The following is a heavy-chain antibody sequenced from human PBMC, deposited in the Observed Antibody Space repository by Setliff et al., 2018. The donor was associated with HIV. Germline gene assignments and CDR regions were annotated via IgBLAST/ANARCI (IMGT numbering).Heavy chain of an antibody. Sequence: GGSLRLSCAASGFTFSSYAMHWVRQAPGKGLEWVAVISYDGSNKYYADSVKGRFTISRDNSKNTLYLQMNSLTAEDTAVYYCARGSRQLDHWGQGTLVTVSS. V-gene: IGHV3-30-3*01. D-gene: IGHD5-18*01. CDR2: ISYDGSNK. CDR3: ARGSRQLDH. J-gene: IGHJ4*02. CDR1: GFTFSSYA.